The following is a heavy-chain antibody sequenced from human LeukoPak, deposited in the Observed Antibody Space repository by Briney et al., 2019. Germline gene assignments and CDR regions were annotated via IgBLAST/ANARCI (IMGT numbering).Heavy chain of an antibody. D-gene: IGHD6-19*01. V-gene: IGHV3-23*01. CDR2: ISGSGGST. CDR1: GFTFSSYA. J-gene: IGHJ5*02. CDR3: AKVPYSSGWYSNWFGP. Sequence: PGGSLRLSCAASGFTFSSYAMSWVRQAPGKGLEWVSAISGSGGSTYYADSVKGRVTISRDNSKNTLYLQMNSLRAEDTAVYYCAKVPYSSGWYSNWFGPWGQGTLVTVSS.